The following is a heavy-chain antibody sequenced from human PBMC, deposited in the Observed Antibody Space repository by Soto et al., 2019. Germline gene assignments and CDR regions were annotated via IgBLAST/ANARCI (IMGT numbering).Heavy chain of an antibody. Sequence: QVHLLLQSGDEVKKPGSSVKVSCKASGGTPSNSAISWVRQAPGQGHEGMGGIIPVFGLVKYAQNFQGRVTITADESTNTAYMELSSLRPEDTAVYYCAGGRIVVVGSRAYYGMDVWGQGTTVTVSS. CDR3: AGGRIVVVGSRAYYGMDV. CDR1: GGTPSNSA. CDR2: IIPVFGLV. D-gene: IGHD3-22*01. V-gene: IGHV1-69*01. J-gene: IGHJ6*02.